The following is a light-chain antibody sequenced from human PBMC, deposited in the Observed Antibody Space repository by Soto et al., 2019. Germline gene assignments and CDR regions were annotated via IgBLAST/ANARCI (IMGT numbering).Light chain of an antibody. CDR1: QSVSSRF. Sequence: EVVLTQSPGTLSLSPGERATLSCRAGQSVSSRFLAWYQHKRGQAPRLLIYGASRRATGIPDRFSGSGSGRDFFLTTSRLEPQEYGVYYCQQYCSSPYTFGLGTKLEIK. CDR3: QQYCSSPYT. V-gene: IGKV3-20*01. CDR2: GAS. J-gene: IGKJ2*01.